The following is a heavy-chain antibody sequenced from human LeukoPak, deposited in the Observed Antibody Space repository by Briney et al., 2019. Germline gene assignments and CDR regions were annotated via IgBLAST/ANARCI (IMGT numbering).Heavy chain of an antibody. CDR1: GFTVSSNY. D-gene: IGHD5-12*01. CDR2: IYSGGST. CDR3: ARRYSGYDWYDY. Sequence: GGSLRLSCAASGFTVSSNYVSWVRQAPGKGLEWVSVIYSGGSTYYADSVKGRFTISRDNSKNTLYLQMNSLRAEDTAVYYCARRYSGYDWYDYWGQGTLVTVSS. V-gene: IGHV3-66*04. J-gene: IGHJ4*02.